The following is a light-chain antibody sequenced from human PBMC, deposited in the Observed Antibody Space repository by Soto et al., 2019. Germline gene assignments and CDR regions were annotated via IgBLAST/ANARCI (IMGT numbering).Light chain of an antibody. CDR3: QQYNNWPWT. CDR2: GAS. CDR1: QSVSRN. V-gene: IGKV3-15*01. Sequence: EIVMTQSPATLSVSPGERATLSCRASQSVSRNLAWYRQKPGQAPRLLIYGASTRATGIPARLSGSGSGTEFTLTISSLQSEDFAVYDCQQYNNWPWTFGQGTKVEIK. J-gene: IGKJ1*01.